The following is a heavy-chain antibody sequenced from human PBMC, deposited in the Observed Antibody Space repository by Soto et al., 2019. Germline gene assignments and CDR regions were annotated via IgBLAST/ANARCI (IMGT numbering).Heavy chain of an antibody. Sequence: QVQLVESGGGVVQPGRSLRLSCAASGFTFNSYGMHWVRQAPGKGLEWVAVISYDGSNKYYADSVKGRFTISRDNSKNTLYLQMNSLRAEDTAVYYFAKDGSQWLPIDYWGQGTLVTVSS. D-gene: IGHD6-19*01. V-gene: IGHV3-30*18. CDR3: AKDGSQWLPIDY. J-gene: IGHJ4*02. CDR2: ISYDGSNK. CDR1: GFTFNSYG.